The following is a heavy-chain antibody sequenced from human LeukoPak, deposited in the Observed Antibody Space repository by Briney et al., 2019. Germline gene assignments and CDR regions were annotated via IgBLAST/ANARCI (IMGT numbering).Heavy chain of an antibody. J-gene: IGHJ4*02. CDR1: GGFFSGYY. D-gene: IGHD5-18*01. CDR3: ARSRWIQLWANFDY. V-gene: IGHV4-34*01. Sequence: SETLSLTCAVYGGFFSGYYWSWIRQPPGKGLEWIGEINHSGSTNYNPSLKSRVTISVDTSKNQFSLKLSSVTAADTAVYYCARSRWIQLWANFDYWGREPWSPSPQ. CDR2: INHSGST.